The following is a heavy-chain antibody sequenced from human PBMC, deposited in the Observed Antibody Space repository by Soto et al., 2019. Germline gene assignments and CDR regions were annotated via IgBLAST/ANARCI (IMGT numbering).Heavy chain of an antibody. CDR2: INPRNGDT. Sequence: QVQLVQSGAEVKKPGASVKVSCKVSGYTFTGNYMHWMRQAPGQGPEWMGWINPRNGDTDYAQKFQGRVTIIRDTSISTAYMDLSRLTSDDTAIYFCVRGGGVDVVTPTRIVFDYWGQGTLLTVSS. CDR1: GYTFTGNY. J-gene: IGHJ4*02. D-gene: IGHD2-21*02. V-gene: IGHV1-2*02. CDR3: VRGGGVDVVTPTRIVFDY.